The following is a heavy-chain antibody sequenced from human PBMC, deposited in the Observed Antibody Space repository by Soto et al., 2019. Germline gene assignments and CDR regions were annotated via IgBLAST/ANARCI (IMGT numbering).Heavy chain of an antibody. CDR2: ISGSGGST. Sequence: PGGSLRLSCAASGFTFSSYAMSWVRKAPGKGLEWVSAISGSGGSTYYADSVKGRFTISRDNSKNTLYLQINSLRAEDTAVYYCAKAVADVLSAIFGVVIPQEYYFDYWGQGTLVTVSS. J-gene: IGHJ4*02. D-gene: IGHD3-3*01. CDR1: GFTFSSYA. CDR3: AKAVADVLSAIFGVVIPQEYYFDY. V-gene: IGHV3-23*01.